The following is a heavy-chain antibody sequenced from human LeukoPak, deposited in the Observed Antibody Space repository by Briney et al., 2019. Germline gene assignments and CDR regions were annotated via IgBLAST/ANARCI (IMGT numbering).Heavy chain of an antibody. V-gene: IGHV3-30*03. D-gene: IGHD2-2*01. CDR2: ISYDGSNK. Sequence: GGSLRLSCAASGFTFSSYGMHWVRQAPGKGLEWVAVISYDGSNKYYADSVKGRFTISRDNSKNTLYLQMNSLRAEDTAVYYCARDGTSVVPAAMLSWGQGTLVTVSS. J-gene: IGHJ4*02. CDR3: ARDGTSVVPAAMLS. CDR1: GFTFSSYG.